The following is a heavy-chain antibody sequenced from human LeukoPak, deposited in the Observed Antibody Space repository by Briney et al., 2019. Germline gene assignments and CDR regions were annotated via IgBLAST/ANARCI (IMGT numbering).Heavy chain of an antibody. Sequence: EASVKVSCKPSGYTFTNFYLHWVRQAPGQGLEWMGIINCSGGTTNYAQKFQGRVSITRDTSTSAVYMDLSSLRSEDTAVYYCARGSSVWFDYWGQGTLVTVSS. CDR2: INCSGGTT. CDR3: ARGSSVWFDY. D-gene: IGHD6-19*01. CDR1: GYTFTNFY. V-gene: IGHV1-46*01. J-gene: IGHJ4*02.